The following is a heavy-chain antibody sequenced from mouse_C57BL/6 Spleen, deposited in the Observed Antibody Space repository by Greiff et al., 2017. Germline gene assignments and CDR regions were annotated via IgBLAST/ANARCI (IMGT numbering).Heavy chain of an antibody. CDR3: ARFDSSGYVDAMDY. CDR1: GYSITSGYD. Sequence: VQLKESGPGMVKPSQSLSLTCTVTGYSITSGYDWHWIRHFPGNKLEWMGYISYSGSTNYNPSLKSRISITHDTSKNHFFLKLNSVTTEDTATYYCARFDSSGYVDAMDYWGQGTSVTVSS. J-gene: IGHJ4*01. D-gene: IGHD3-2*02. V-gene: IGHV3-1*01. CDR2: ISYSGST.